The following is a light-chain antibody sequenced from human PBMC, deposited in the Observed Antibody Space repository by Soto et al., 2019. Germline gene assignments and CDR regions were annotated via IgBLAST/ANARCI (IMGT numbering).Light chain of an antibody. J-gene: IGLJ3*02. Sequence: QSVLTQPPSVSVAPGQRVTTSCTGTRSNTGAGYDVHWYQQHPGTAPKYLIYSNSNRPSGVPDRFSGSKSGTSASLAISGLQAEDEADYFCQSFDTSLRGWVFGGGTQLTVL. V-gene: IGLV1-40*01. CDR3: QSFDTSLRGWV. CDR2: SNS. CDR1: RSNTGAGYD.